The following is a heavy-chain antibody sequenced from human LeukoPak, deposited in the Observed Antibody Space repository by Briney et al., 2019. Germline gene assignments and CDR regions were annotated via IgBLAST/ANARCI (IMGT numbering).Heavy chain of an antibody. V-gene: IGHV3-11*01. CDR1: GFTLRDYY. Sequence: RGSLRPSCAASGFTLRDYYMSCIRPAPEKGPEWVSSIITSGSTLFYADSVKDRFTTSRDNATNSLYLQMNSPRAEDTAVYYCARARAVAAPQNNWGQGTLGTVSS. CDR3: ARARAVAAPQNN. CDR2: IITSGSTL. D-gene: IGHD6-19*01. J-gene: IGHJ4*02.